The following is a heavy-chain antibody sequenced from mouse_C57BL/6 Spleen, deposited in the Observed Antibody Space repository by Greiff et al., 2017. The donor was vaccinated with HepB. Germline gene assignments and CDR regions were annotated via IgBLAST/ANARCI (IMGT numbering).Heavy chain of an antibody. V-gene: IGHV5-16*01. CDR3: ARGHAMDY. CDR1: GFTFSDYY. CDR2: INYDGSST. Sequence: EVMLVESEGGLVQPGSSMKLSCTASGFTFSDYYMAWVRQVPEKGLEWVANINYDGSSTYYLDSLKSRFIISRDNAKNILYLQMSRLKSEDTATYYCARGHAMDYWGQGTSVTVSS. J-gene: IGHJ4*01.